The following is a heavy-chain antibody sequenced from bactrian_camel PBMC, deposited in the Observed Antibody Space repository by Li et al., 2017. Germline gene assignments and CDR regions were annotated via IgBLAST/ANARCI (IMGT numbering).Heavy chain of an antibody. CDR2: ISSGGGRT. J-gene: IGHJ4*01. V-gene: IGHV3-1*01. CDR1: GFTFETFP. Sequence: VQLVESGGGSVQAGGSLTLSCKVSGFTFETFPLAWIRQAPGKGVEWVSGISSGGGRTHYADSVKGRFTISRDDAKNTLYLQLNSLKTEDTAMYYCTKDSTDGGWASTYWGQGTQVTVS. CDR3: TKDSTDGGWASTY. D-gene: IGHD7*01.